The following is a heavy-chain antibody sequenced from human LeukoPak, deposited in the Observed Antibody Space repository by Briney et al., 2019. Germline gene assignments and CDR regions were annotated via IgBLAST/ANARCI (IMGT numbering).Heavy chain of an antibody. CDR2: IYYSGST. CDR3: ARTSIADPL. V-gene: IGHV4-59*01. CDR1: GGSISSYF. D-gene: IGHD6-6*01. Sequence: PSETLSLTCTVSGGSISSYFWSWIRQPPGKGLEWIGYIYYSGSTNYNPSLKSRVTISLDTSKNQFSLKLSAVTAAETAVYYCARTSIADPLWGQGTLVTVSS. J-gene: IGHJ4*02.